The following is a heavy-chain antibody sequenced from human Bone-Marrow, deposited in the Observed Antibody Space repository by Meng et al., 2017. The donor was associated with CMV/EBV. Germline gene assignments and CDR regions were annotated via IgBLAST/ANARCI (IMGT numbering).Heavy chain of an antibody. D-gene: IGHD3-3*01. CDR3: AKGRRVLEWLLYDY. CDR1: GFTFSSYA. Sequence: GGSLRLSCAASGFTFSSYAMSWVRQAPGKGLEWVSAISGSGGSTYYADSVKGRFTISRDNSKNTLYLQMNSLRAEDTAVYYCAKGRRVLEWLLYDYWGQGTLVTVSS. V-gene: IGHV3-23*01. CDR2: ISGSGGST. J-gene: IGHJ4*02.